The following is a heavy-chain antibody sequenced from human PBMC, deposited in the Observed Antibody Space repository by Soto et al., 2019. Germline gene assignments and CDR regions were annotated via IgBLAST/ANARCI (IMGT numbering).Heavy chain of an antibody. J-gene: IGHJ5*02. V-gene: IGHV1-2*04. CDR1: GYTFTGYY. Sequence: ASVKVSCKASGYTFTGYYMHWVRQAPGQGLEWMGWINPNSGGTNYAQKFQGWVTMTRDTSISTAYMELSRLRFDDTAVYYCARGTKTWYYDILTGYRGGNNWFDPWGQGTLVTVSS. CDR2: INPNSGGT. D-gene: IGHD3-9*01. CDR3: ARGTKTWYYDILTGYRGGNNWFDP.